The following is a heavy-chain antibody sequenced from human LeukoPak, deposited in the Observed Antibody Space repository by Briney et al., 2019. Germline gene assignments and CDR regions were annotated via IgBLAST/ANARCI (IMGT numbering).Heavy chain of an antibody. CDR3: ARVLRYCSGGNCYSGGLGYMDV. Sequence: GGSLRLSCVASGFPFSSYEMTWVRQAPGKGLEWVSYISSSGSTIYYADSVKGRFTISRDNAKNSLFLQMNSLRAEDTAVYYCARVLRYCSGGNCYSGGLGYMDVWGKGTTVTISS. D-gene: IGHD2-15*01. V-gene: IGHV3-48*03. J-gene: IGHJ6*03. CDR2: ISSSGSTI. CDR1: GFPFSSYE.